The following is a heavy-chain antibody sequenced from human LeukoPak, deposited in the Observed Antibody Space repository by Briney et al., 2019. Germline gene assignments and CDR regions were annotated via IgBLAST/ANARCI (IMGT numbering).Heavy chain of an antibody. V-gene: IGHV4-38-2*02. CDR2: IYHSGST. D-gene: IGHD6-13*01. J-gene: IGHJ3*02. Sequence: PSETLSLTCTVSGYSISSGYYWGWIRQPPGKGLEWIGSIYHSGSTYYNPSLKSRVTISVDTSKNQFSLKLSSVTAADTAVYYCAREGRGGYNSSPRRGSFDIWGQGTTVIVSS. CDR1: GYSISSGYY. CDR3: AREGRGGYNSSPRRGSFDI.